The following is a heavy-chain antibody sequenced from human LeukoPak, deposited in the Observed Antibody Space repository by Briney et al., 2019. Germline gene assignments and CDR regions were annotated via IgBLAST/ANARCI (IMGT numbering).Heavy chain of an antibody. Sequence: GGSLRLSCAASGFTFSDYYMSWFRQAPGKGLEWVSYISSSGSTIYYADSVKGRFTISRDNAKNSLYLQMNSLRAEDTAVYYCARDHDSGSYYAYFDYWGQGTLVTVSS. D-gene: IGHD1-26*01. CDR3: ARDHDSGSYYAYFDY. CDR2: ISSSGSTI. J-gene: IGHJ4*02. V-gene: IGHV3-11*01. CDR1: GFTFSDYY.